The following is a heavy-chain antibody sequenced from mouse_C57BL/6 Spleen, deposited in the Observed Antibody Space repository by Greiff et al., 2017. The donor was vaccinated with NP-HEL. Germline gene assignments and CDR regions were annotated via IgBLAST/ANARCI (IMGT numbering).Heavy chain of an antibody. Sequence: QVQLQQPGAELVKPGASVKLSCKASGYTFTSYWMHWVKQRPGQGLEWIGMIHPNSGSTNYNEKFKSKATLTVDKSSSTAYMQLSSLTYEDSAVYYCARSYGYEAMDYWGQGTSVTVSS. CDR2: IHPNSGST. D-gene: IGHD2-10*02. CDR1: GYTFTSYW. J-gene: IGHJ4*01. CDR3: ARSYGYEAMDY. V-gene: IGHV1-64*01.